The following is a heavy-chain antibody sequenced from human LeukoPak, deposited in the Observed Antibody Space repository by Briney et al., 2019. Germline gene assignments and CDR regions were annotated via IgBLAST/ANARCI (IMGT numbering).Heavy chain of an antibody. V-gene: IGHV3-7*05. CDR1: GFTFSSYW. D-gene: IGHD3-3*01. CDR2: IKQDGSGK. CDR3: ARSDFWSGYHRGYFDY. J-gene: IGHJ4*02. Sequence: GGSLRLSCAASGFTFSSYWMSWVRQVPGKGLEWVAKIKQDGSGKYYVDSVKGRFTISRDDAENSLYLQMNSLRVEDTAVYYCARSDFWSGYHRGYFDYWGQGTLVTVSS.